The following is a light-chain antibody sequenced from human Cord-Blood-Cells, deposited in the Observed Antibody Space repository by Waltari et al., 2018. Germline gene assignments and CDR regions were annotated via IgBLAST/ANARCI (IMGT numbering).Light chain of an antibody. J-gene: IGKJ1*01. CDR1: QSISSY. Sequence: DIQMTQSPSSLSASVGDRVTITCRASQSISSYLNWYQQKPGKAPKLLIYAASSLQSGVPSRFSGSGSGTDFTLTISSLQPEEFATYYCQQSYGTPPTFGQGTKVEIK. CDR2: AAS. CDR3: QQSYGTPPT. V-gene: IGKV1-39*01.